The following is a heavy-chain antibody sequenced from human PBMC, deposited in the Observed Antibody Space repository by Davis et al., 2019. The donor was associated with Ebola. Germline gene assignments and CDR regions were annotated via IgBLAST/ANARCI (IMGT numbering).Heavy chain of an antibody. CDR1: GGSFSGYY. J-gene: IGHJ4*02. CDR3: ARMKVLLWFGTLDY. Sequence: MPSETLSLTCAVYGGSFSGYYWGWIRQPPGKGLEWIGSIYYSGSTNYNPSLKSRVTISVDTSKNQFSLKLSSVTAADTAVYYCARMKVLLWFGTLDYWGQGTLVTVSS. CDR2: IYYSGST. V-gene: IGHV4-34*01. D-gene: IGHD3-10*01.